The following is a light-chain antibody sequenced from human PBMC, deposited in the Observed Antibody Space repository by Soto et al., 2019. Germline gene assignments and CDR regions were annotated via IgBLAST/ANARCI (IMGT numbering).Light chain of an antibody. V-gene: IGKV1-5*03. CDR3: QKYNSYLWT. Sequence: DIQMTQSPSTLSASVGDRVTITCRASQSINIWLAWYQQKPGRAPKLLIYKASTLESGVPLRFSGSGSGTEITLTISSLQPDDFATYYCQKYNSYLWTFGQGTKVDIK. CDR1: QSINIW. CDR2: KAS. J-gene: IGKJ1*01.